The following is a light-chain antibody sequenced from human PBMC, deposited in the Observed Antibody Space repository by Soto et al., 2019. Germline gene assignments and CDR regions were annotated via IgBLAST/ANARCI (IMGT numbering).Light chain of an antibody. J-gene: IGKJ1*01. Sequence: EIVMTQSPATLSVSPGERATLSCRASHSVSSDLAWYQQKPGQAPRLLIYGASTRAIGIPARFSGSGSGTEFTLTISSLQSEDFAVYYCQQYNNWPPWTFGHGTKVEIK. CDR3: QQYNNWPPWT. V-gene: IGKV3-15*01. CDR2: GAS. CDR1: HSVSSD.